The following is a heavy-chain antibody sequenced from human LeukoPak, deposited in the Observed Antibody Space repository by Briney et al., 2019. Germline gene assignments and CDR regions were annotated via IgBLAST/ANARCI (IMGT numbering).Heavy chain of an antibody. CDR1: GFTLSSYA. CDR2: ISGSGGST. CDR3: ARATYCGVDCYSWYVDY. D-gene: IGHD2-21*02. V-gene: IGHV3-23*01. Sequence: GGSLSLSCAASGFTLSSYAMGGVREAPGKGGEGVSAISGSGGSTYYADSVRGGFTIPRDNSKNTLYLQVNSLRAEYTAIYQCARATYCGVDCYSWYVDYWGQGTLVTVSS. J-gene: IGHJ4*02.